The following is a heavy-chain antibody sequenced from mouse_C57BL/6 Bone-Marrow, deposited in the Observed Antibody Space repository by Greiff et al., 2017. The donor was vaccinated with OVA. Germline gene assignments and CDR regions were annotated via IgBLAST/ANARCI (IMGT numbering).Heavy chain of an antibody. Sequence: KQPGAELVMPGASVKLSCKASGYTFTSYWMHWVKQRPGQGLEWIGEIDPSDSYTNYNQKFKGKSTLTVDKSSSTAYMQLSSLTSEDSAVYYCARSLYGNYLYWYFDVWGTGTTVTVSS. V-gene: IGHV1-69*01. J-gene: IGHJ1*03. CDR3: ARSLYGNYLYWYFDV. CDR2: IDPSDSYT. CDR1: GYTFTSYW. D-gene: IGHD2-1*01.